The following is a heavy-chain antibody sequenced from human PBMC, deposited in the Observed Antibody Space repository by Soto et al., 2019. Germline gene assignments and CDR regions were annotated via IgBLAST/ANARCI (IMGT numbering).Heavy chain of an antibody. CDR1: GFTFSSYG. V-gene: IGHV3-33*01. Sequence: GGSLRLSCAASGFTFSSYGMHWVRQAPGKGLEWVAVIWYDGSNKYYADSVKGRFTISRDNSKNTLYLQMNSLRAEDTAVYYCARDRGVYYYGSGSYRELYHDAFDIWGQGTMVTVSS. J-gene: IGHJ3*02. D-gene: IGHD3-10*01. CDR3: ARDRGVYYYGSGSYRELYHDAFDI. CDR2: IWYDGSNK.